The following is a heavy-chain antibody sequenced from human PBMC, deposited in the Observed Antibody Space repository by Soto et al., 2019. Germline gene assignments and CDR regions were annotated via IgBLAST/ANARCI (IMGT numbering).Heavy chain of an antibody. CDR2: IYSGGST. V-gene: IGHV3-53*01. CDR3: ARDHLGWFGESDGMDV. CDR1: GFTVSSNY. J-gene: IGHJ6*02. D-gene: IGHD3-10*01. Sequence: GVLRLSCAASGFTVSSNYMSWVRQAPGKGLEWVSVIYSGGSTYYADSVKGRFTISRDNSKNTLYLQMNSLRAEDTAVYYCARDHLGWFGESDGMDVWGQVTTVTVSS.